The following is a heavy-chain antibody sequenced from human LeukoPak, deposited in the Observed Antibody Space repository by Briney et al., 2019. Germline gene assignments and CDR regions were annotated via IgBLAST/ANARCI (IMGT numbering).Heavy chain of an antibody. CDR2: INSDGSST. D-gene: IGHD5-18*01. Sequence: PGRSLRLSCAASGFNFTNYGMHWVRQAPGKGLVWVSRINSDGSSTTYADSVKGRFTISRDNAKNTLYLQMNSLRAEDTAVYYCASDTVDTALGIDYWGQGTLVTVSS. J-gene: IGHJ4*02. CDR1: GFNFTNYG. V-gene: IGHV3-74*01. CDR3: ASDTVDTALGIDY.